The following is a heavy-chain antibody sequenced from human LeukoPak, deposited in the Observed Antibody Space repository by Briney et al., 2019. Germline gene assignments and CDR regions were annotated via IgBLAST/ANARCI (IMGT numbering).Heavy chain of an antibody. J-gene: IGHJ4*02. V-gene: IGHV4-34*01. CDR2: INHSGST. D-gene: IGHD4-17*01. CDR1: GGSFSGYY. CDR3: ARRYDYGDYFDY. Sequence: SETLSLTCAVYGGSFSGYYWSWIRQPPGKGLEWIGEINHSGSTNYNPSLKSRVTISVDTSKNQFSLKLSSVTAADTAVYYCARRYDYGDYFDYWGQGTLVTVSS.